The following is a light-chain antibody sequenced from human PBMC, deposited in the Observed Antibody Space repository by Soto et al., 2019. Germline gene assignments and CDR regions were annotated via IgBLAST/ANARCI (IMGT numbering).Light chain of an antibody. V-gene: IGLV2-14*01. CDR2: DVS. J-gene: IGLJ2*01. CDR3: SSYTSRRTLV. Sequence: QSALTQPASVSGSPGQSITISCTGTSRDVGGYNYVSWYQQHPGKAPKLMIYDVSNRPSGVSNRFSGSKSGNTASLTISGLQAEDEADYYCSSYTSRRTLVFGGGTKLTVL. CDR1: SRDVGGYNY.